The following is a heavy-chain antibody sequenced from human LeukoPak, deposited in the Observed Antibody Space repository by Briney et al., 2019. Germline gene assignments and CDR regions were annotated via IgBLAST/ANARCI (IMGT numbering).Heavy chain of an antibody. V-gene: IGHV3-33*01. CDR3: ARGTFYRDY. J-gene: IGHJ4*02. Sequence: GGSLRLSCAASGFTFSNYGMHWVRQAPGKGLEWVAVIWYDGSNKYYADSVEGRFTISRDNSKNTLYLQMNSLRAEDTAVYYCARGTFYRDYWGKETLVTVSS. D-gene: IGHD2/OR15-2a*01. CDR1: GFTFSNYG. CDR2: IWYDGSNK.